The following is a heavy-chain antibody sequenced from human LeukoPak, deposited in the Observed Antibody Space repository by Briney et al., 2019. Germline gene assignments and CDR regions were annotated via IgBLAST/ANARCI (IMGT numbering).Heavy chain of an antibody. J-gene: IGHJ6*03. CDR2: IYHSGST. CDR3: ARSGDIVVVPAAMSDYYYMDV. CDR1: GYSITSGYY. Sequence: SETLSLTCTVSGYSITSGYYWGWIRQPPGMGLEWIGSIYHSGSTHYNPSLNSRVTMSVDTSKNQVSLKLSSVTAADTAVYYCARSGDIVVVPAAMSDYYYMDVWGKGTTVTISS. D-gene: IGHD2-2*01. V-gene: IGHV4-38-2*02.